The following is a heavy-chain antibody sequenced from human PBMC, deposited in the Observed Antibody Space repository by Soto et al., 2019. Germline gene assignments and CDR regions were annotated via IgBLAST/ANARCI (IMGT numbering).Heavy chain of an antibody. CDR2: ISGSGGST. J-gene: IGHJ4*02. CDR3: AKDPPSRYYDFWSGPSLDH. D-gene: IGHD3-3*01. Sequence: GGSLRLSCAASGFTFSSYAMSWVRQAPGKGLEWVSAISGSGGSTYYADSVKGRFTISRDNSKNTLYLQMNSLRAEDTAVYYCAKDPPSRYYDFWSGPSLDHWGQGTLVTVPS. V-gene: IGHV3-23*01. CDR1: GFTFSSYA.